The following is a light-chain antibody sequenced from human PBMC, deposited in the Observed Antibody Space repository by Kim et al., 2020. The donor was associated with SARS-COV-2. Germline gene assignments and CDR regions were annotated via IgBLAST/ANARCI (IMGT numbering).Light chain of an antibody. J-gene: IGKJ4*01. CDR2: AAS. Sequence: DIQMTQSPSSLSASVGDRVTITCRASQSVSSNLNWYQQKPGKAPNLLIYAASSLEGGVPSRFSGSGSGTDFTLTISSLQPEDFATYDCQQGYNTTLSFGGGTKVDIK. CDR3: QQGYNTTLS. V-gene: IGKV1-39*01. CDR1: QSVSSN.